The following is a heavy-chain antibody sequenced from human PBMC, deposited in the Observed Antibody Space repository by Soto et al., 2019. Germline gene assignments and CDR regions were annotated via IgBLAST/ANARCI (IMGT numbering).Heavy chain of an antibody. V-gene: IGHV3-23*01. CDR2: ISGSGGST. J-gene: IGHJ4*02. CDR1: GFTFSSYA. Sequence: GSLRLSCAASGFTFSSYAMSWVRQAPGKGLEWVSAISGSGGSTYYAGSVKGRFTISRDNSKNTLYLQMNSLRAEDTAVYYCAKMVRSGYSSGFDYWGQGTLVTVSS. D-gene: IGHD6-25*01. CDR3: AKMVRSGYSSGFDY.